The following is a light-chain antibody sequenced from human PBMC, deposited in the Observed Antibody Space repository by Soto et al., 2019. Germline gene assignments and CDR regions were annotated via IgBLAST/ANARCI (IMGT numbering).Light chain of an antibody. Sequence: QSALTQPASVSGSPGQSITISCTGTSSDVGSYNLVSWYQQHPGKAPKLMIYEVSKRPSGVSNRFSGSKSGNTASLTISGLQVEDEADYYCCSYAGSSTGVFGGGTKLPVL. CDR3: CSYAGSSTGV. CDR2: EVS. J-gene: IGLJ3*02. V-gene: IGLV2-23*02. CDR1: SSDVGSYNL.